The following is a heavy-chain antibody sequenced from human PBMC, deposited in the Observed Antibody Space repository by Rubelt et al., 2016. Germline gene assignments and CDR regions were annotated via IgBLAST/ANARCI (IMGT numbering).Heavy chain of an antibody. V-gene: IGHV4-34*01. CDR2: INHSGST. Sequence: QVQLQQWGAGLLKPSETLSLTCAVYGGSFSGYYWSWIRQPPGKGLEWIGVINHSGSTNYNPSLKSRVTISVDTSNNQFSLKLSSVTAADTAVYYCARVSEYSSSPTFDYWGQGTLVTVSS. J-gene: IGHJ4*02. D-gene: IGHD6-6*01. CDR3: ARVSEYSSSPTFDY. CDR1: GGSFSGYY.